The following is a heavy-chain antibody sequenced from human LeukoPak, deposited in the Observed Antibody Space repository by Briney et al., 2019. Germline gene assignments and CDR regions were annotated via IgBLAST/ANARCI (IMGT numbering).Heavy chain of an antibody. CDR2: ISYDGSNK. D-gene: IGHD3-10*01. CDR1: GFTFSSYA. Sequence: GGSLRLSCAASGFTFSSYAMHWVGQAPGKGLEWVALISYDGSNKYYADSVKGRFTISRDNSKNTLYLQMNSLRAEDTAVYYCARDLSGAGSYYSPFMDVWGQGTTVTVSS. CDR3: ARDLSGAGSYYSPFMDV. V-gene: IGHV3-30*04. J-gene: IGHJ6*02.